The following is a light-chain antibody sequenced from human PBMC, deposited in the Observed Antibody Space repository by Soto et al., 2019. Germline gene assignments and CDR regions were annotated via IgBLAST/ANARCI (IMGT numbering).Light chain of an antibody. CDR2: GTS. CDR1: ERIYSAY. CDR3: QQYGNSPIT. Sequence: EIVLTQSPGTLSLSPGEIATLYCRASERIYSAYLGWYQQKPGQAPRLLIYGTSSRATGIPDRFSGSGSGTDFTLTISRLEPEDFAVYYCQQYGNSPITVGQGTRLEIK. J-gene: IGKJ5*01. V-gene: IGKV3-20*01.